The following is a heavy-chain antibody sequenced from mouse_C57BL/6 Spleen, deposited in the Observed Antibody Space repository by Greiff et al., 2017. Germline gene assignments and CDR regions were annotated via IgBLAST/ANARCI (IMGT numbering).Heavy chain of an antibody. CDR3: ARGGGNYAFDY. CDR2: IYPGDGDP. J-gene: IGHJ2*01. D-gene: IGHD2-1*01. Sequence: QVQLQQSGPELVKPGASVKISCKASGYAFSSSWMNWVKQRPGKGLEWIGRIYPGDGDPNYNGKFKGKATLTADKSSSTAYMQLSSLTSEDSAVYFCARGGGNYAFDYWGQGTTLTVSS. CDR1: GYAFSSSW. V-gene: IGHV1-82*01.